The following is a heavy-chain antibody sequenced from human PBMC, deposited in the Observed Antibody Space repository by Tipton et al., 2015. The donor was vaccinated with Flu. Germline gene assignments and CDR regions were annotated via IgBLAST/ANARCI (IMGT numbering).Heavy chain of an antibody. CDR1: GFNFNTAW. J-gene: IGHJ4*02. Sequence: QLVQSGGGLVKPGGSLRLSCAASGFNFNTAWMNWVRQAPGKGPEWVGRIKSRNDGGTIEYAAPVKDRFTISRDDSKSTLHLQMNSLKTEDTAVYYCANFKSGYPRWGQGTRVTVSA. V-gene: IGHV3-15*01. CDR2: IKSRNDGGTI. CDR3: ANFKSGYPR. D-gene: IGHD3-22*01.